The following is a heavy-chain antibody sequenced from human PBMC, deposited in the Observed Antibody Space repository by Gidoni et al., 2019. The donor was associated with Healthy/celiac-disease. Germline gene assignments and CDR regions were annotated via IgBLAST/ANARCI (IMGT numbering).Heavy chain of an antibody. CDR2: INQRGRT. CDR1: GGYFSGYY. V-gene: IGHV4-34*01. D-gene: IGHD2-15*01. CDR3: ARGGIVVVVAATFDP. J-gene: IGHJ5*02. Sequence: QVQLQQWGAGLLKPAETMSRTCAVDGGYFSGYYWSWIRQPPGKGREWIGEINQRGRTNYNPSLLSRVTISVDTSKHLFSLKLSSVTAADTAVYYCARGGIVVVVAATFDPWGQGTLVTVSS.